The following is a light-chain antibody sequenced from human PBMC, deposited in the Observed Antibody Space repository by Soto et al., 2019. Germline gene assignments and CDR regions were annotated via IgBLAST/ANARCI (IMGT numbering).Light chain of an antibody. CDR2: EGT. Sequence: QSVLTQPASVSGSPGQSITISCTGTSSDIGRYKFVSWFQQHPGKAPKLLIFEGTNRPSGVSNRFSGSKSGNTASLTISGLHAADEALYSCSSSTNTNTLVIFGGGTKGTVL. J-gene: IGLJ2*01. V-gene: IGLV2-14*01. CDR1: SSDIGRYKF. CDR3: SSSTNTNTLVI.